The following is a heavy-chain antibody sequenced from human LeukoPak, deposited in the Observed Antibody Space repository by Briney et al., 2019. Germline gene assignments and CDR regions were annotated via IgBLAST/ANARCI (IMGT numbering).Heavy chain of an antibody. J-gene: IGHJ4*02. CDR3: AKDRDDYGNDC. CDR2: IRSDGSST. D-gene: IGHD4-11*01. V-gene: IGHV3-30*02. Sequence: PGGSLRLSCAASGFSFSDFGMQWIRQAPGKGLEWVTLIRSDGSSTYYADSVKGRFTISRDTSKNTLYLQMNSLRAEDTAVYYCAKDRDDYGNDCWGQGILVTVST. CDR1: GFSFSDFG.